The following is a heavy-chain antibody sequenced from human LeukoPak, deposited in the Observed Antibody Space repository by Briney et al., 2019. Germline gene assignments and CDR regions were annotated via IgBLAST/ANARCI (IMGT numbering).Heavy chain of an antibody. CDR3: ARGRYSSCESYFDY. D-gene: IGHD6-13*01. CDR2: INARGDT. J-gene: IGHJ4*02. Sequence: PSETLSLTCAVYGWSFNDHYWNWIRQPPGKGLEWIGEINARGDTNFNPSLKSRVTISVDSSKNQFSLTLRSMIAADTAVYFCARGRYSSCESYFDYWGQGTLVSVSS. V-gene: IGHV4-34*01. CDR1: GWSFNDHY.